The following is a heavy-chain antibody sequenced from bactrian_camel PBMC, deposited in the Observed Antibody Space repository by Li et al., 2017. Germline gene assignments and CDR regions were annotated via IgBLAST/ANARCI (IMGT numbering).Heavy chain of an antibody. CDR2: IDSGGGTT. V-gene: IGHV3S1*01. J-gene: IGHJ4*01. CDR3: AADPNIYSLSWCLKPGAHL. CDR1: GYTYSSYC. D-gene: IGHD1*01. Sequence: VESGGGLAQPGGSLRLSCAASGYTYSSYCMGWFCQAPGKEREGVAAIDSGGGTTYYADSVKGRFTISKENAKNTLYLQINNLKPEDTGMYYCAADPNIYSLSWCLKPGAHLWGQGTQVTVS.